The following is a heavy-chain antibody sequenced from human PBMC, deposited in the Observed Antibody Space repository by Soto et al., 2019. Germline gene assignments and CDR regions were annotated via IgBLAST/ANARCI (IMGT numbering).Heavy chain of an antibody. J-gene: IGHJ6*02. CDR3: ARDRYGLDV. V-gene: IGHV4-59*12. CDR2: IYYSGST. Sequence: SETLSLTCTVSGGSISSYYWSWIRQPPGKGLEWIGYIYYSGSTNYNPSLKSRVTISVDTSKNQFSLKLSSVTAADTAVYYCARDRYGLDVWGQGTTVTVSS. CDR1: GGSISSYY.